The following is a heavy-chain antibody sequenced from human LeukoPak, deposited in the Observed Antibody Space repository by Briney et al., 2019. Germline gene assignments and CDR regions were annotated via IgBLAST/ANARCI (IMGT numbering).Heavy chain of an antibody. CDR3: ASRPESEAYFDY. Sequence: SETLSLTCTASGGSISSGDYYWSWIRQPPGRGLEFIGYIYYSGNTYYNPSLKSRVTISVDTSKNQFSLKLSSVTAADTAVYYCASRPESEAYFDYWGQGTLVTVSS. CDR1: GGSISSGDYY. J-gene: IGHJ4*02. CDR2: IYYSGNT. V-gene: IGHV4-30-4*01.